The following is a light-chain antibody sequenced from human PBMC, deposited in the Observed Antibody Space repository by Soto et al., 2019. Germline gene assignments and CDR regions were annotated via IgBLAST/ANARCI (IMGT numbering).Light chain of an antibody. V-gene: IGKV1-5*01. CDR3: QQYNGYPWT. CDR2: DAS. CDR1: QSINTW. J-gene: IGKJ1*01. Sequence: DIQMTQSPSTLSASVGDRVTITCRASQSINTWLAWYHQKPGKAPKLLIYDASSLESGAPSRFSGSGSGTEFTLTISGLQPDDFATYYCQQYNGYPWTFGQGTTVEFK.